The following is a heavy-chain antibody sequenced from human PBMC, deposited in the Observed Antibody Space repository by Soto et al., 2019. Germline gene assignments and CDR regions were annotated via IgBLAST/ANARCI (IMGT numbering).Heavy chain of an antibody. CDR1: GFTFSSYS. CDR2: ISSSSSYI. V-gene: IGHV3-21*01. D-gene: IGHD3-16*01. CDR3: ARDGGLRAYYYYFGMDV. J-gene: IGHJ6*02. Sequence: PGGSLRLSCAASGFTFSSYSMNWVRQAPGKGLEWVSSISSSSSYIYYADSAKGRFTISRDNAKNSLYLQMNSLRAEDTAVYYCARDGGLRAYYYYFGMDVWGQGTTVTV.